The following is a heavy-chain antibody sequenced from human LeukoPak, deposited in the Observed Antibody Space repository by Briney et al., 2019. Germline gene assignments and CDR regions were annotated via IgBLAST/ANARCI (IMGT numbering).Heavy chain of an antibody. Sequence: SETLSLTCAVYGGSFSGYYWSWIRQPPGKGLEWIGEINHSGSTNYNPSLKSRVTISVDTSKNQFSLKLSTVTAADTAVYYCARAMVVPAADYYMDVWDKGTTVIVSS. CDR3: ARAMVVPAADYYMDV. J-gene: IGHJ6*03. CDR1: GGSFSGYY. V-gene: IGHV4-34*01. D-gene: IGHD2-2*01. CDR2: INHSGST.